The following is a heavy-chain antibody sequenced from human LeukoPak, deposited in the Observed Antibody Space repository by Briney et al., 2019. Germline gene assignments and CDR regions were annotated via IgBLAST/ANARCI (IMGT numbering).Heavy chain of an antibody. D-gene: IGHD6-13*01. J-gene: IGHJ4*02. CDR2: ISSSSSYI. Sequence: PGGSLRLSCAASGFTFSSYSMNWVRQAPGKGLEWVSSISSSSSYIYHADSVKGRFTISRDNAKNSLYLQMNSLRAEDTAVYYCASFQQLVEVLGYWGQGTLVTVSS. CDR3: ASFQQLVEVLGY. V-gene: IGHV3-21*01. CDR1: GFTFSSYS.